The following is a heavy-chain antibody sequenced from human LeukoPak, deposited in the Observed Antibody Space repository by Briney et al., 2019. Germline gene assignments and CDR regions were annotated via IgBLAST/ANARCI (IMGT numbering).Heavy chain of an antibody. J-gene: IGHJ4*02. D-gene: IGHD3-3*01. V-gene: IGHV3-53*01. CDR2: IYSGGST. CDR3: ASMESLYYFDY. Sequence: GGSLRLSCAASGFTVSSNYMSWVRQAPGKGLEWVSVIYSGGSTYYADSVKGRFTISRDNSKNTLYLQMNSLRAEDTAVYYCASMESLYYFDYWGQGTLVTVSS. CDR1: GFTVSSNY.